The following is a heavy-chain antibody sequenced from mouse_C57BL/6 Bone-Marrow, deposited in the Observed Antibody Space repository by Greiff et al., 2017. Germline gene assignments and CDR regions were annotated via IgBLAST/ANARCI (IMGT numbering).Heavy chain of an antibody. J-gene: IGHJ2*01. D-gene: IGHD1-2*01. Sequence: QVQLQQPGAELVKPGASVKMSCKASGYTFTSYWITWVKQRPGQGLEWIGDLYPGSGSTNYTEKFKSKATLTVDTSSSTAYMQLSSLTSEDSAVYYGARDYYGPGYYFDYWGQGTTLTVSS. V-gene: IGHV1-55*01. CDR2: LYPGSGST. CDR3: ARDYYGPGYYFDY. CDR1: GYTFTSYW.